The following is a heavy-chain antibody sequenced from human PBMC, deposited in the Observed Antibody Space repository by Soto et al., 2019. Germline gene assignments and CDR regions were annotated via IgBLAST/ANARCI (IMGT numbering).Heavy chain of an antibody. D-gene: IGHD6-19*01. CDR1: GDSMSSSDYY. CDR2: IYYSGST. J-gene: IGHJ4*02. V-gene: IGHV4-39*01. Sequence: SETLSLTCAVSGDSMSSSDYYWGWIRQPPGKGLEWIGSIYYSGSTYYNPSLQSRVAISVDTSKNQFSLKLKSVTAADTSIYYCARRTVNIRTFYSGLKTHCFDYWGQGAPVTVSS. CDR3: ARRTVNIRTFYSGLKTHCFDY.